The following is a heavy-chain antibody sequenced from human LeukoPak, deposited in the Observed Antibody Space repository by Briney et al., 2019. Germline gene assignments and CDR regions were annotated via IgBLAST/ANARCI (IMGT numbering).Heavy chain of an antibody. CDR1: GFTFSSYC. J-gene: IGHJ4*02. Sequence: GGSLRLSCAASGFTFSSYCMHWVRQAPGKGLEWVAVISYDGSNKYYADSVKGRFTISRDNSKNTLYLQMNSLRAEDTAVYYCAKARSTVSKCDHGGRGPLVTVSS. V-gene: IGHV3-30*18. D-gene: IGHD4-11*01. CDR2: ISYDGSNK. CDR3: AKARSTVSKCDH.